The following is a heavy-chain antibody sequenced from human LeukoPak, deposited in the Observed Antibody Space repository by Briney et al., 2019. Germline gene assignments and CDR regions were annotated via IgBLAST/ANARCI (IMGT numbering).Heavy chain of an antibody. J-gene: IGHJ5*02. Sequence: GGSLRLSCAASGFTFSSHSMTWVGQAPGKGLEWVSYISSSSSIIHYADSVKGRFTISREDAKNSLFLQMNSLSPEDTAVYYCARVPREGHDNWFDPWGQGTLVTVSS. CDR2: ISSSSSII. CDR1: GFTFSSHS. D-gene: IGHD1-26*01. CDR3: ARVPREGHDNWFDP. V-gene: IGHV3-48*01.